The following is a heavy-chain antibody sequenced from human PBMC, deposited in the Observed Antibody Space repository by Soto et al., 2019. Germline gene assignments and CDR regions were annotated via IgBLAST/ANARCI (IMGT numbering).Heavy chain of an antibody. V-gene: IGHV1-69*01. CDR1: GGTFSSYA. D-gene: IGHD3-10*01. Sequence: QVQLVQSGAEVKKPGSSVKVSCKASGGTFSSYAISWVRQAPGQGLEWMGGIIPIFGTANYAQKFQGRVTITADESPSAAYMKLSSLRSEDTAVYCCARDYYGSGSRDYYFDYWGQGTLVTVSS. CDR2: IIPIFGTA. CDR3: ARDYYGSGSRDYYFDY. J-gene: IGHJ4*02.